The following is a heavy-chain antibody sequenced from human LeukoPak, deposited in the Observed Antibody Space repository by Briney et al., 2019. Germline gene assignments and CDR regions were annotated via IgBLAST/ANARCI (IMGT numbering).Heavy chain of an antibody. CDR1: GFTFSSYS. D-gene: IGHD3-10*01. Sequence: PGGSLRLSCVASGFTFSSYSMNWVRQAPGKGLEWVSFISTSSSTIYYADSVRGRFTISRDNAKNSLYLQMNSLRDEDTAVYYCARTDLWFGESDKGSFDHWGQGTLVTVSS. CDR2: ISTSSSTI. J-gene: IGHJ4*02. CDR3: ARTDLWFGESDKGSFDH. V-gene: IGHV3-48*02.